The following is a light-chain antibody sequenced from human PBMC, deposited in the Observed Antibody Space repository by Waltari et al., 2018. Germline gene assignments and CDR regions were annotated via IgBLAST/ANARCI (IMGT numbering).Light chain of an antibody. Sequence: QSALTQAASVSASPGQSITISCTGTSSDIGTYDYVSWFQQYPGRAPKLMFYDVRNRPLGVSNRFSGSKSGITASLRISGLLAEDEAYYYCSSYTSSTTWVFGGGTKLTVL. CDR3: SSYTSSTTWV. CDR1: SSDIGTYDY. J-gene: IGLJ3*02. CDR2: DVR. V-gene: IGLV2-14*01.